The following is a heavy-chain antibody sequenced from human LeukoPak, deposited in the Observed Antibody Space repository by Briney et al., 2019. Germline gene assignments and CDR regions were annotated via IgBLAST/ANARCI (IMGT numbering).Heavy chain of an antibody. D-gene: IGHD3-10*01. Sequence: GGSLRLSCAASGFTFSSYEVNWVRQAPGKGLEWVSYISSSGSTIYYADSVKGRFTISRDNAKNSLYLQMNSLRAEDTAVYYCARGGQAGTGDLWGQGTLVTVSS. CDR2: ISSSGSTI. V-gene: IGHV3-48*03. J-gene: IGHJ5*02. CDR1: GFTFSSYE. CDR3: ARGGQAGTGDL.